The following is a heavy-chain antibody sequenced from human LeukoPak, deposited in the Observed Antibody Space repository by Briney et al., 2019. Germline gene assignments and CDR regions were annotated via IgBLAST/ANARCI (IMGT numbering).Heavy chain of an antibody. V-gene: IGHV3-9*01. CDR1: GYTFSSSA. CDR2: VSWNSGSI. J-gene: IGHJ4*02. Sequence: SLRLSRAAPGYTFSSSAMHGVRHAPGKGLGWVSGVSWNSGSICYAVSVKGRFTISRDNAKNSLYLQMNSLRAEDTALYSCAKDTDSSGYFAIDYWGQGTLVTVSS. CDR3: AKDTDSSGYFAIDY. D-gene: IGHD3-22*01.